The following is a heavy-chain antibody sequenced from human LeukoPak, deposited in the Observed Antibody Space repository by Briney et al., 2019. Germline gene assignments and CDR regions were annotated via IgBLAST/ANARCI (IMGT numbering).Heavy chain of an antibody. J-gene: IGHJ4*02. D-gene: IGHD5-24*01. V-gene: IGHV4-4*07. CDR3: AREGDGYNYSPFYYFDY. Sequence: PSETLSLTCTVSGGSISSYYWSWIRQPAGKGLEWIGRIYTSGSTNYNPSLKSRVTMSVDTSKNQFSLKLSSVTAADTAVYYCAREGDGYNYSPFYYFDYWGQGTLVTVSS. CDR2: IYTSGST. CDR1: GGSISSYY.